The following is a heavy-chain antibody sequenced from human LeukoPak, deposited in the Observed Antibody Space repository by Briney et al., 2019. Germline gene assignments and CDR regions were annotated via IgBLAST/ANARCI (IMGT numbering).Heavy chain of an antibody. J-gene: IGHJ3*02. V-gene: IGHV3-23*01. CDR1: GGSISSYY. CDR2: ISGSGGST. Sequence: ETLSLTCTVSGGSISSYYWSWIRQPPGKGLEWVSAISGSGGSTYYADSVKGRFTISRDNSKNTLYLQMNSLRAEDTAVYYCAKDLGSPYCSSTSCPIPAGAFDIWGQGTMVTVSS. D-gene: IGHD2-2*01. CDR3: AKDLGSPYCSSTSCPIPAGAFDI.